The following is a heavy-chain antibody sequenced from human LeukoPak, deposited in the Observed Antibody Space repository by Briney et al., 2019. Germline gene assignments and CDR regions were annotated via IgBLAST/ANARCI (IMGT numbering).Heavy chain of an antibody. CDR1: GYTFTSYG. CDR3: ARDRVLLRYFEWLSY. Sequence: ASVKVSCKASGYTFTSYGISWVRQAPGQGLEWMGWISAYNGNTNYAQKLQGRVTMTTDTSTSTAYMELRSLRSDDTAVYYCARDRVLLRYFEWLSYWGQGTLVTVSS. CDR2: ISAYNGNT. D-gene: IGHD3-9*01. J-gene: IGHJ4*02. V-gene: IGHV1-18*01.